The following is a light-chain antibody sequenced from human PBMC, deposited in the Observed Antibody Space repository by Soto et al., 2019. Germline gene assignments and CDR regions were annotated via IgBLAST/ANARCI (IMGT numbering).Light chain of an antibody. CDR1: QSVGNG. Sequence: EIVMTQSPATLSVSPLETGRLXVKASQSVGNGLAWYRQKPGQAPRLLIYGASTRATGTPARFSGSGSGTEFTLTISSLQSEDFALYYCQQYNKWPLITFGQGTRLENK. J-gene: IGKJ5*01. V-gene: IGKV3D-15*01. CDR2: GAS. CDR3: QQYNKWPLIT.